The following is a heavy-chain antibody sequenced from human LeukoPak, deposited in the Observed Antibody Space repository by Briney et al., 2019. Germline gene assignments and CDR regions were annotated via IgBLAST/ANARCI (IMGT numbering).Heavy chain of an antibody. J-gene: IGHJ4*02. V-gene: IGHV4-59*01. CDR2: IYYSGST. CDR1: GGSISSYY. CDR3: ARWTLGYCSSTSCYGFDY. D-gene: IGHD2-2*01. Sequence: SETLSLTCTASGGSISSYYWSWIRQPPGKGLEWIGYIYYSGSTNYNPSLKSRVTISVDTSKNQFSLKLSSVTAADTAVYYCARWTLGYCSSTSCYGFDYWGQGTLVTVSS.